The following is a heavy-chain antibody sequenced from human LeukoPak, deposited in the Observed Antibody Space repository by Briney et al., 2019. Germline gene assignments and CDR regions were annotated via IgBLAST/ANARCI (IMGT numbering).Heavy chain of an antibody. J-gene: IGHJ4*02. CDR3: ARGGYCSGGACYRGFDS. CDR2: INSDGSIT. Sequence: SGGPLRLSCAASGFTFSNYWMQWVRQAPGKGLVWVSRINSDGSITTYADSVKGRFTVSRDNAKNSLFLQMNSLRDEDSAVYYCARGGYCSGGACYRGFDSWGQGTLVTVSS. V-gene: IGHV3-74*03. CDR1: GFTFSNYW. D-gene: IGHD2-15*01.